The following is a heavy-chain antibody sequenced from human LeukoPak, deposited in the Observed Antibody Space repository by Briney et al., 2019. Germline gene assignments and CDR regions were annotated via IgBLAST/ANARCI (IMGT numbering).Heavy chain of an antibody. Sequence: ASVKVSCKVSGYTLTELSMHWVRQAPGKGLEWMGGFDPEDGETIYAQKFQGRVTMTEDTSTDTAYMELSSLRSEDTAVYYCATHHQIAAVYGMDVWGQGTLVTVSS. J-gene: IGHJ6*02. CDR1: GYTLTELS. D-gene: IGHD6-13*01. CDR3: ATHHQIAAVYGMDV. CDR2: FDPEDGET. V-gene: IGHV1-24*01.